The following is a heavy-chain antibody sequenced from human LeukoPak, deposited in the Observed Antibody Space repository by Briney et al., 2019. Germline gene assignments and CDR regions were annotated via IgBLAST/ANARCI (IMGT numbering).Heavy chain of an antibody. CDR2: IYHSGST. CDR3: ARRMQGGALAAFDV. CDR1: GYSISSGYY. Sequence: PSETLSLTCTVSGYSISSGYYWGWIRQPPGKGLEWIGSIYHSGSTYYNPSLKSRVTISVDTSKNQFSLGLTSVTAADTAVYYCARRMQGGALAAFDVWGQGTMVTVSS. J-gene: IGHJ3*01. D-gene: IGHD4/OR15-4a*01. V-gene: IGHV4-38-2*02.